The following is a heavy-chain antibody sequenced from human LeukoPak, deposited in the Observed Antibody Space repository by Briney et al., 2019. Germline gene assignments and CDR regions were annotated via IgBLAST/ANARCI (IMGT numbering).Heavy chain of an antibody. J-gene: IGHJ4*02. V-gene: IGHV4-39*01. CDR2: IYYSGST. Sequence: PSETLSLTCTVSGGSISSSSYYWGWIRQPPGKGLEWIGSIYYSGSTYYNPSLKSRVTISVDTSKNQFSLKLSSVTAADTAVYYCARRRRARSGSYGTGLDYWGQGTLVTVSS. CDR1: GGSISSSSYY. CDR3: ARRRRARSGSYGTGLDY. D-gene: IGHD1-26*01.